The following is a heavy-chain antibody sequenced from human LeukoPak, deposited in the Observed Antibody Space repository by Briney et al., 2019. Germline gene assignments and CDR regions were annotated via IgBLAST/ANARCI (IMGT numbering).Heavy chain of an antibody. Sequence: SETLSLTCAVSNGSFSAYYWSWIRRSPGKGLQWIGEISHSGSTNYNPSLKLRVSISLDTSKNQFSLRLSSVSAADTAVYFCARRYCSGGSCYMRGYYGMDVWATGTTVIVSS. J-gene: IGHJ6*04. V-gene: IGHV4-34*01. D-gene: IGHD2-15*01. CDR1: NGSFSAYY. CDR3: ARRYCSGGSCYMRGYYGMDV. CDR2: ISHSGST.